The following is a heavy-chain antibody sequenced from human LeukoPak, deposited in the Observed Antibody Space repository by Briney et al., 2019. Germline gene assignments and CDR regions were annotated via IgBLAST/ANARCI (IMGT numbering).Heavy chain of an antibody. Sequence: GGSLRLSCAASGFIFSSHWMQWVRHAPGGGMVWVSHISSDGSSTSYADAVKGRFTISRDNAKNTLYLQMNRLRAEDTALYYCAKGGITLVRGSFDYWGQGTLVTVSS. CDR1: GFIFSSHW. J-gene: IGHJ4*02. D-gene: IGHD3-10*01. V-gene: IGHV3-74*01. CDR2: ISSDGSST. CDR3: AKGGITLVRGSFDY.